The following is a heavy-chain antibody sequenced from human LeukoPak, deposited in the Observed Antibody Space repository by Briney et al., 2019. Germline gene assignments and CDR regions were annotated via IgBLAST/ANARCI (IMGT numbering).Heavy chain of an antibody. Sequence: SETLSLTCTVSGGSISSGGYYWSWIRQPPGKGLEWIGYIYHSGNTYYNPSLKSRVTISVDRSKNQFSLKLNSVTAADTAVYYCARVPRSYYYYYYMDVWGKGTTVTVSS. CDR2: IYHSGNT. V-gene: IGHV4-30-2*01. CDR3: ARVPRSYYYYYYMDV. J-gene: IGHJ6*03. CDR1: GGSISSGGYY.